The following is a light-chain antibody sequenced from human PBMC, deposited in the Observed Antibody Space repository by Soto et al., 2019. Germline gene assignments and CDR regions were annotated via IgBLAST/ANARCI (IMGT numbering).Light chain of an antibody. J-gene: IGKJ4*01. CDR2: DTS. Sequence: EVVLTQSPDILSLSPGETATLSCRASQSVDRYVAWYQQKVGQAPRLLIYDTSTRATGVPARFSGSRSGTEFTLTINSLQSEDFAVYYCQRYNNWPLTFGGGTKVDIK. V-gene: IGKV3-15*01. CDR3: QRYNNWPLT. CDR1: QSVDRY.